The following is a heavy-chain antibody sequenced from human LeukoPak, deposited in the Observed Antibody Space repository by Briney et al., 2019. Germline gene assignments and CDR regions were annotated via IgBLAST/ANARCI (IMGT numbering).Heavy chain of an antibody. D-gene: IGHD5-24*01. CDR3: ARESRDDDWFDP. J-gene: IGHJ5*02. CDR1: GYTFTSYD. V-gene: IGHV1-8*01. Sequence: GASVKVSCKASGYTFTSYDINWVRQATGQGLEWMGWMNPNSGNTGYAQKFQGRVTMTRNTSISTAYMELSSLRSEDTAVYYCARESRDDDWFDPWGQGILVTVSS. CDR2: MNPNSGNT.